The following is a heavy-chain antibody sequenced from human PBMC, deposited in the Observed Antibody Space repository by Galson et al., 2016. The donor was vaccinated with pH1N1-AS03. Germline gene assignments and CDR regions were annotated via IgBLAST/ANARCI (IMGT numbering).Heavy chain of an antibody. CDR3: VKDNGVLMVYTEGPFDY. V-gene: IGHV3-9*01. CDR2: ISRNSDKI. D-gene: IGHD2-8*01. J-gene: IGHJ4*02. CDR1: GFSFDDYA. Sequence: SLRLSCAASGFSFDDYAMHWVRQAPGKGLEWVSSISRNSDKITYADSVKGRFTISRDNAKNSLYLEMNSLRAEDTALYYCVKDNGVLMVYTEGPFDYWGPGTLVTVSS.